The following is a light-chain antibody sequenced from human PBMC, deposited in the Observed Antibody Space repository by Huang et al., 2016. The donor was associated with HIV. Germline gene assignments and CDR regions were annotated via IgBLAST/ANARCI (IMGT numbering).Light chain of an antibody. CDR3: QKYDSAPRT. CDR1: RDISTF. V-gene: IGKV1-27*01. Sequence: MTQSPPSLSASIGDRVTLTCRASRDISTFLAWYQQKPGKPPRLLIYAASILHSGVPSRFSGGRSGTNFTLTVSSLQPEDVANYYCQKYDSAPRTFGQGTKLEL. CDR2: AAS. J-gene: IGKJ1*01.